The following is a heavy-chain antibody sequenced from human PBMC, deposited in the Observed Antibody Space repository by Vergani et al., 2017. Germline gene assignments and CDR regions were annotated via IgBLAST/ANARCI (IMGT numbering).Heavy chain of an antibody. J-gene: IGHJ4*02. V-gene: IGHV1-69*11. CDR3: ARATCSGGSCYRGFEY. Sequence: QVQLVQSGPDVKKPGSSVKVSCKASGGTFSSYALNWVRQAPGQGLEWMGSIIPSLATTIYAQKFQGRVTITADESTSTAYMELSSLKSEDTAVFYCARATCSGGSCYRGFEYWGQGSLITVSS. CDR2: IIPSLATT. CDR1: GGTFSSYA. D-gene: IGHD2-15*01.